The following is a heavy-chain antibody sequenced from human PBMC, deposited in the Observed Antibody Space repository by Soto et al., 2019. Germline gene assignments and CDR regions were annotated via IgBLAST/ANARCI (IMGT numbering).Heavy chain of an antibody. CDR3: ARNYYDSSARDYLDY. J-gene: IGHJ4*02. V-gene: IGHV1-2*02. D-gene: IGHD3-22*01. Sequence: ASVKVSCKASGYTFTAHYIHWVRQAPGQGLEWMGWINPITGGTNYAPNFQGRVTMTRDTSISTAYMELSSLRSDDTAVYYCARNYYDSSARDYLDYWGQGTLVTVSS. CDR2: INPITGGT. CDR1: GYTFTAHY.